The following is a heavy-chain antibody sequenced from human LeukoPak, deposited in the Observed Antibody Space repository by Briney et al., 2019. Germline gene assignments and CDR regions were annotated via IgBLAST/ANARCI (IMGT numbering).Heavy chain of an antibody. D-gene: IGHD2-2*01. CDR2: IWYDGSNK. V-gene: IGHV3-33*01. Sequence: GGSLRLSCAASGFTFSSYGMHWVRQAPGKGLEWVAVIWYDGSNKYYADSVKGRFTISKDNSKNTLYLQMNSLRAEDTAVYYCAREPVPGLGYCSNNHRLYGMDVWGKGTTVTVSS. CDR3: AREPVPGLGYCSNNHRLYGMDV. CDR1: GFTFSSYG. J-gene: IGHJ6*04.